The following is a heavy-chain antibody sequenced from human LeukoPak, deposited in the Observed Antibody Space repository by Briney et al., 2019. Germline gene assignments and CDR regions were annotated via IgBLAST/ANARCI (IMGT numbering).Heavy chain of an antibody. D-gene: IGHD3-22*01. CDR3: ARRGVVIRVILVGFHKEAFYFDS. CDR1: GITLSNYG. V-gene: IGHV3-23*01. CDR2: ISDSGGGT. Sequence: GGSLRLFCAVSGITLSNYGMSWVRQAPGKGLEWVAGISDSGGGTNYAASVKGRFTISRDNTKNTLYLQMNSLRAEDTAVYFCARRGVVIRVILVGFHKEAFYFDSWGQGALVTVSS. J-gene: IGHJ4*02.